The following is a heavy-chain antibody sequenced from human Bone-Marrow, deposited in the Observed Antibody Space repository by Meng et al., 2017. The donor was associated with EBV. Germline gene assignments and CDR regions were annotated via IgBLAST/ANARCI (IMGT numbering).Heavy chain of an antibody. CDR1: GYTFTSYD. D-gene: IGHD3-3*01. CDR3: ARGRLEARGYFDP. V-gene: IGHV1-8*01. Sequence: QGQLVQAGVKVKKPGASGKVSCKASGYTFTSYDINWVRQATGQGLEWMGWMNPNSGNTGYAQKFQGRVTMTRNTSISTAYMELSSLRSEDTAVYYCARGRLEARGYFDPWGQGTLVTVSS. J-gene: IGHJ5*02. CDR2: MNPNSGNT.